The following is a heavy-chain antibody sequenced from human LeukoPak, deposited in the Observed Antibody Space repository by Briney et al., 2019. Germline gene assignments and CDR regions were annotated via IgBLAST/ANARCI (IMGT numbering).Heavy chain of an antibody. V-gene: IGHV4-31*03. CDR3: ARGRYDGPFDY. CDR1: SASVSSGGSY. D-gene: IGHD3-3*01. Sequence: PSQTLSLTCSVSSASVSSGGSYWSWIRQHPGXXXEWIGYVYYGGGTYYNPSLKSRVFISLDTSKNQFFLNLTSVTAADTAVYYCARGRYDGPFDYWGQGTLVTVSS. CDR2: VYYGGGT. J-gene: IGHJ4*02.